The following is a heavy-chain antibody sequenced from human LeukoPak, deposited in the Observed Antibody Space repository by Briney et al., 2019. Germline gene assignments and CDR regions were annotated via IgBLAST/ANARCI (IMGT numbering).Heavy chain of an antibody. CDR3: ARTVTTGEGWFDP. V-gene: IGHV4-59*01. Sequence: SETLTLTCTVSGGSISSYYWSWIRQPPGKGLEWIGYIYYSGSTNYNPSLKSRVTISVDTSKNQFSLKLSSVTAADTAVYYCARTVTTGEGWFDPWGQGTLVTVSS. CDR1: GGSISSYY. CDR2: IYYSGST. J-gene: IGHJ5*02. D-gene: IGHD4-17*01.